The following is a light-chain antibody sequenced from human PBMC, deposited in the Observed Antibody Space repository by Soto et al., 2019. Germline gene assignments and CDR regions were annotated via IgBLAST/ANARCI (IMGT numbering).Light chain of an antibody. CDR2: EGS. J-gene: IGLJ2*01. CDR1: SSDVGSYIL. CDR3: CSYAGSSPHVV. Sequence: QFVLTQPASVSGSPGQSITISCTGTSSDVGSYILVSWYQQHPGKAPKLMIYEGSKRPSGVSNRFSGSKSGNTASLTISGLQAEDEADYYCCSYAGSSPHVVFGGGTQLTVL. V-gene: IGLV2-23*01.